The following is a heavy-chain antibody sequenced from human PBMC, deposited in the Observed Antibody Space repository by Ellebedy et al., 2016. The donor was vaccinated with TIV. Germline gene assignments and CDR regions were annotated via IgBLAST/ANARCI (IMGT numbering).Heavy chain of an antibody. Sequence: GESLKISXAASGFTFSSYSMNWVRQAAGKGLKWVSGISRSGDSTYYADSVKGRFTISRDNPKNTLYLQMNSLRAEDTAVYYCAKDRDDDGDYVFDSWGQGILVTVSS. J-gene: IGHJ4*02. V-gene: IGHV3-23*01. CDR3: AKDRDDDGDYVFDS. CDR2: ISRSGDST. D-gene: IGHD4-17*01. CDR1: GFTFSSYS.